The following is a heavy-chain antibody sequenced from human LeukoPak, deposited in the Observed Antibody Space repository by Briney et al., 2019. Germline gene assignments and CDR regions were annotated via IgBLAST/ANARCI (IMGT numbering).Heavy chain of an antibody. D-gene: IGHD5-12*01. CDR3: ARDGFIVATIPFDY. J-gene: IGHJ4*02. CDR2: INSDGINT. CDR1: GFTFSNYW. Sequence: GGSLRLSCAASGFTFSNYWMHWVRQAPGKGLVWVSRINSDGINTSYADSVKGRFTISRDNAKNTLNLQMNSLRAEDTAVYYCARDGFIVATIPFDYWGQGTLVTVSS. V-gene: IGHV3-74*01.